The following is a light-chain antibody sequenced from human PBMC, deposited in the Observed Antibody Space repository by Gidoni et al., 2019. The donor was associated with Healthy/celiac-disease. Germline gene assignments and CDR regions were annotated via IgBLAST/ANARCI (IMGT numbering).Light chain of an antibody. CDR2: GAS. J-gene: IGKJ2*01. CDR1: QSVSSN. V-gene: IGKV3-15*01. Sequence: EIVMTPSTATLPVSPGERATLTCWASQSVSSNLSWYQQKPRQAPRLLLYGASTRATGIPARFSSSGSGTEFTLTISSLQSADFAVSYCQQYNNGPLYTFXXXTKLEIK. CDR3: QQYNNGPLYT.